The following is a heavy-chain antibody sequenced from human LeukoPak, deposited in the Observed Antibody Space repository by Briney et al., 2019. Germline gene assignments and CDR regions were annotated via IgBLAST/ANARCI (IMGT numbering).Heavy chain of an antibody. V-gene: IGHV4-38-2*02. CDR1: GYSISSGYY. D-gene: IGHD2-15*01. J-gene: IGHJ5*02. Sequence: SETLSLTCTVSGYSISSGYYWGWIRQPPGKGLEWIGSIYHSGSTYYNPSLKSRVTISVDTSKNQFSLKLSSVTAADTAVYYCARLLVVVVAATGFDPWGQGTLVTVSS. CDR2: IYHSGST. CDR3: ARLLVVVVAATGFDP.